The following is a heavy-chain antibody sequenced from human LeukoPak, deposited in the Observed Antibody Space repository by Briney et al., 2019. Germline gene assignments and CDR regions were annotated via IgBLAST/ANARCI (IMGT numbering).Heavy chain of an antibody. CDR3: ARDNYDSSGPYYFDY. V-gene: IGHV3-48*03. CDR1: GFTFSTYE. D-gene: IGHD3-22*01. J-gene: IGHJ4*02. CDR2: ISSSGSTV. Sequence: GGSLRLSCAASGFTFSTYEMTWVRQSPGKGLEWVSYISSSGSTVYYADSVKGRFTISRDNARNSLYLQMNSLRAEDTAVYYCARDNYDSSGPYYFDYWGQGTLVTVSS.